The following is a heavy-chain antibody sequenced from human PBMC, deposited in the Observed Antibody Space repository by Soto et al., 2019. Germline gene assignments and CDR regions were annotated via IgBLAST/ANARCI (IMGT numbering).Heavy chain of an antibody. Sequence: EVQLLESGGGLVQPGGSLRLSCAASGFTFSSYAMRWVRQAPGKGLEWVSAVSGSGGSTYYADSVKGRFTISRDNSQNTLYLPMHSLRAEDTAVYYCARRGPGTYFAYWGQGTLVTVSS. V-gene: IGHV3-23*01. CDR2: VSGSGGST. CDR1: GFTFSSYA. CDR3: ARRGPGTYFAY. J-gene: IGHJ4*02. D-gene: IGHD6-13*01.